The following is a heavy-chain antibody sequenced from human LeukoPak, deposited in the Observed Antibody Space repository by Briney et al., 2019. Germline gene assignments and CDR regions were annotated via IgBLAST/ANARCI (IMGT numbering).Heavy chain of an antibody. D-gene: IGHD3-10*01. CDR3: VKATLITMVRGVIPYYFDY. CDR2: ISSNGGST. V-gene: IGHV3-64D*06. Sequence: GGSLRLSCSASGFTFSSYAMHWVRQAPGKGLEYVSAISSNGGSTYYADSVKGRFTISRDNSKNTLYLQMSSLRAVDTAMYYCVKATLITMVRGVIPYYFDYWGQGTLVTVSS. CDR1: GFTFSSYA. J-gene: IGHJ4*02.